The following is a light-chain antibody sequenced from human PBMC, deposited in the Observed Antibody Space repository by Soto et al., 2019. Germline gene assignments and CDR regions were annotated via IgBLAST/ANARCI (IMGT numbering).Light chain of an antibody. CDR2: GAS. CDR1: QSISSW. J-gene: IGKJ4*01. V-gene: IGKV1-5*03. CDR3: QHDDGYFALT. Sequence: DIQMTQSPSTLSASVGDRVTITCRASQSISSWLAWYQQKPGKAPKLLIYGASSLDSGAPSRFSGSGSGTQFTLTISSLQPDDFATCYCQHDDGYFALTFGGGTKVEIK.